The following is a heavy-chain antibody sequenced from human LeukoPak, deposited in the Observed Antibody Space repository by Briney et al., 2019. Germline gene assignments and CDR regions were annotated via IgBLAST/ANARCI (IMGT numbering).Heavy chain of an antibody. V-gene: IGHV3-74*01. Sequence: GGSLRLSCSASGFTFSSYWMHWVRQAPGKGLVWVSRINSDGSSTSYADSVKGRFTISRDNAKNTLYLQMNSLRAEDTAVYYCARDGDGRFDAFDIWGQGTMVTVSS. J-gene: IGHJ3*02. CDR2: INSDGSST. CDR3: ARDGDGRFDAFDI. CDR1: GFTFSSYW. D-gene: IGHD7-27*01.